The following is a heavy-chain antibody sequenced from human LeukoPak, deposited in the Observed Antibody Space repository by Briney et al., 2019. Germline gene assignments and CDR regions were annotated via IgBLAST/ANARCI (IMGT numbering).Heavy chain of an antibody. J-gene: IGHJ6*03. CDR3: ARANDYSNYYYYYMDV. Sequence: GGSLRLSCAASGFTFSSYSMNWVRPAPGKGLEWVSYISSSSSTIYYADSVKGRFTISRDNAKNSLYLQMNSLRDEDTAVYYCARANDYSNYYYYYMDVWGKGTTVTVSS. CDR2: ISSSSSTI. V-gene: IGHV3-48*02. CDR1: GFTFSSYS. D-gene: IGHD4-11*01.